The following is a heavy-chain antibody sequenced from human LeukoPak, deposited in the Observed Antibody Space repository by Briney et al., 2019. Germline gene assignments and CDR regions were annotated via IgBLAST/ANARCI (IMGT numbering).Heavy chain of an antibody. CDR3: AKPRDSSSWIGEIDY. J-gene: IGHJ4*02. CDR2: ISYDGSNK. D-gene: IGHD6-13*01. CDR1: GFTFSSYG. Sequence: PGGSLRLSCAASGFTFSSYGMPWVRQAPGKGLEWVAVISYDGSNKYYADSVKGRFTISRDNSKNTLYLQMNSLRAEDTAVYYCAKPRDSSSWIGEIDYWGQGTLVTVSS. V-gene: IGHV3-30*18.